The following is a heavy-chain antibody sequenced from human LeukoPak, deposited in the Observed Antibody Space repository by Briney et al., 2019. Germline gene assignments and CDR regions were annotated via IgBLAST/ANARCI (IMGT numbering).Heavy chain of an antibody. CDR3: ARGGYRSSWYWRWFDP. CDR1: GGSISSSIYY. Sequence: SETLSLTCTVSGGSISSSIYYWGWIRQPPGKGLEWNGSIYDSGSPYYNPSPKSRVTISVDTSKNPFSLKLSCVTAADTAVYYCARGGYRSSWYWRWFDPWGQGTLVTASS. V-gene: IGHV4-39*07. D-gene: IGHD6-13*01. CDR2: IYDSGSP. J-gene: IGHJ5*02.